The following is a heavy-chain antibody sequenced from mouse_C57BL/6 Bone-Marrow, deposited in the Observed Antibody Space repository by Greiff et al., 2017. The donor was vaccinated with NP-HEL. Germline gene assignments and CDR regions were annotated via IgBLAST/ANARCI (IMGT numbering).Heavy chain of an antibody. CDR1: GYTFTSYW. CDR3: ARSSYSQGAMDY. Sequence: QVQLQQPGAELVKPGASVKMSCKASGYTFTSYWITWVKQRPGQGLEWIGDIYPGSGSTNYNEKFKSKATLTVDTSSSTAYMQLSSLTSEDSAVYYCARSSYSQGAMDYWGQGTSVTVSS. CDR2: IYPGSGST. D-gene: IGHD2-12*01. J-gene: IGHJ4*01. V-gene: IGHV1-55*01.